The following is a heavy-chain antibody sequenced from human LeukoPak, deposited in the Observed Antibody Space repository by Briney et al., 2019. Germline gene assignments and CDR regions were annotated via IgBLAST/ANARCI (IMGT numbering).Heavy chain of an antibody. CDR1: GGSISSYY. V-gene: IGHV4-34*01. Sequence: PSETLSLTCAVSGGSISSYYWSWIRQPPGKGLEWIGEINHSGSTNYNPSLNSRVTISVDTSKNQFSLKLSSVTAADTAVYYCARGKSGSSWTGWFDPWGQGTLVTVSS. CDR2: INHSGST. CDR3: ARGKSGSSWTGWFDP. D-gene: IGHD6-13*01. J-gene: IGHJ5*02.